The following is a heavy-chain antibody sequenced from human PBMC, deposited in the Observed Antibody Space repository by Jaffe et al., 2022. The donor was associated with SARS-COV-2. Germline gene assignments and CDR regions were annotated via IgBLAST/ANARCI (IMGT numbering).Heavy chain of an antibody. Sequence: QVQLQESGPGLVKPSETLSLTCTVSGGSISNYYWSWIRQPAGKGLEWIGRIYTSGSTYYNPSLKSRVTMSVDTSKNQFSLKLSSVTAADTAVYYCARGTSYDFWTGHRAFDPWGQGTLVTVS. J-gene: IGHJ5*02. CDR1: GGSISNYY. CDR3: ARGTSYDFWTGHRAFDP. CDR2: IYTSGST. D-gene: IGHD3-3*01. V-gene: IGHV4-4*07.